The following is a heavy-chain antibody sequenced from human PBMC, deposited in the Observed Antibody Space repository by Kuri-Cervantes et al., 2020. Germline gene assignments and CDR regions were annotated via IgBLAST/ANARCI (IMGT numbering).Heavy chain of an antibody. CDR1: GGSFSGYY. D-gene: IGHD2-15*01. V-gene: IGHV4-34*01. CDR2: INHSGST. CDR3: ARVVAVLDY. J-gene: IGHJ4*03. Sequence: GSLRLSCAVYGGSFSGYYWSWIRQPPGKGLEWIGEINHSGSTNYNPSLKSRVIISVDTSKNQFSLKLSSVTAADTAVYYCARVVAVLDYWGQGTMVTVSS.